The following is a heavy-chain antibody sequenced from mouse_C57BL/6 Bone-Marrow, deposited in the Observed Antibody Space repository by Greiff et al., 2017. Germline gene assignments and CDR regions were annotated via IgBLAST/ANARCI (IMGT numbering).Heavy chain of an antibody. V-gene: IGHV1-26*01. CDR3: ARGTGYYFDY. J-gene: IGHJ2*01. Sequence: EVQLQQSGPELVKPGASVKISCKASGYTFTDYYMNWVKQSHGKSLEWIGDINPNNGGTSYNQKFKGKATLTVDKSSSTAYMELRSLTSEDSAVXYGARGTGYYFDYWGQGTTLTVAS. CDR1: GYTFTDYY. D-gene: IGHD4-1*01. CDR2: INPNNGGT.